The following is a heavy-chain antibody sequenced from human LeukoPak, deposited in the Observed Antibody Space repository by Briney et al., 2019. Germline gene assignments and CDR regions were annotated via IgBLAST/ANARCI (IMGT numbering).Heavy chain of an antibody. J-gene: IGHJ6*02. D-gene: IGHD1-14*01. V-gene: IGHV4-59*01. Sequence: SETLSLTCTVSGGSISSYYWSWIRQPPGEGLEWIGYISNSGSTNYNPSLKSRVTISVDTSKNQLSLKLSSVTAADTAVYYCARSLPEYYYYGMDVWGQGTTVTVSS. CDR3: ARSLPEYYYYGMDV. CDR1: GGSISSYY. CDR2: ISNSGST.